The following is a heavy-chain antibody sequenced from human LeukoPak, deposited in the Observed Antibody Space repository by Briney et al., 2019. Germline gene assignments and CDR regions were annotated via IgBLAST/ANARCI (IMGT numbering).Heavy chain of an antibody. Sequence: GGSLRLSCAASGFTFSNYAMHWVRQAPGKGLEWVAVISYDGSNKYYADSVKGRFTISRDNSKNTLYLQMNSLRAEDTAVYYCARDPVDCSSTSCSSDYYYYYMDVWGKGTTVTVSS. J-gene: IGHJ6*03. V-gene: IGHV3-30-3*01. CDR1: GFTFSNYA. D-gene: IGHD2-2*01. CDR3: ARDPVDCSSTSCSSDYYYYYMDV. CDR2: ISYDGSNK.